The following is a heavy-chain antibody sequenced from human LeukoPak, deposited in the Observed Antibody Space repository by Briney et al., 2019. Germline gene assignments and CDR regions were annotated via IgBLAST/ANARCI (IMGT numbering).Heavy chain of an antibody. CDR2: ISSSGSTI. V-gene: IGHV3-48*03. J-gene: IGHJ5*02. CDR3: AREDRVGYNDWFDP. Sequence: GGSLRLSCAASGFTFSSYEMNWVRQAPGKGLEWVSYISSSGSTIYYADSVKGRFTISRDNAKNSLYLQMNSLRAEDTAVYYCAREDRVGYNDWFDPWGQGTLVTVSS. D-gene: IGHD5-24*01. CDR1: GFTFSSYE.